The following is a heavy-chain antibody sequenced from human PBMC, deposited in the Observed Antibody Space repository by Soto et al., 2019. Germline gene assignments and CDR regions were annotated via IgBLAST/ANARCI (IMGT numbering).Heavy chain of an antibody. Sequence: QVQLQESGPGLVKPSETLSLTCTVSGGSISSYYWSWIRQPPGKGLEWIGYIYYSGSTNYNPSLKSRVTISVDTSKNQFSLKLSSVTAADTAVYYCARHCSDGSCLVYWGQGTLVTVSS. CDR3: ARHCSDGSCLVY. J-gene: IGHJ4*02. CDR1: GGSISSYY. V-gene: IGHV4-59*08. CDR2: IYYSGST. D-gene: IGHD2-15*01.